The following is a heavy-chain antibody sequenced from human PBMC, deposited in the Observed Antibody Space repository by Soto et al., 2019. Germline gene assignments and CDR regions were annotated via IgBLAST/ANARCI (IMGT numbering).Heavy chain of an antibody. CDR1: GGSFSGYY. V-gene: IGHV4-34*01. CDR2: INHSGST. J-gene: IGHJ1*01. CDR3: ASHILGYCSGGSCYSNYFQH. D-gene: IGHD2-15*01. Sequence: QVQLQQWGAGLLKPSETLSLTCAVYGGSFSGYYWSWIRQPPGKRLEWIGEINHSGSTNYNPSLKSRVPRSVDTSKNQFSLKLSSVTAADTAVYYCASHILGYCSGGSCYSNYFQHWGQGTLVTVSS.